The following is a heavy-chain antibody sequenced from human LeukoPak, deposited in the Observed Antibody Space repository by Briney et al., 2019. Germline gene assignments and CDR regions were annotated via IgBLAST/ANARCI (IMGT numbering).Heavy chain of an antibody. Sequence: GASVKVSCKASGYTFTSYGISWVRQAPGQGLEWMGIINPSGGSTSYAQKFQGRVTMTRDTSTSTVYMELSSLRSEDTAVYYCAREGIAAAGTDYWGQGTLVTVSS. CDR2: INPSGGST. CDR1: GYTFTSYG. CDR3: AREGIAAAGTDY. D-gene: IGHD6-13*01. J-gene: IGHJ4*02. V-gene: IGHV1-46*01.